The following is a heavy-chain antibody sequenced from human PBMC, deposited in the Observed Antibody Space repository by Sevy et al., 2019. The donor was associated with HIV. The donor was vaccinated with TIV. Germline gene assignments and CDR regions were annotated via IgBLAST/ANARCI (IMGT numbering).Heavy chain of an antibody. D-gene: IGHD3-3*01. V-gene: IGHV3-15*01. J-gene: IGHJ5*02. CDR2: IKSKTDGGSA. CDR1: GYTFNNAW. Sequence: GESLKISCAASGYTFNNAWMSWVRQAPGKGLEWLGRIKSKTDGGSAEYASPVKGRFTISRDDSKSTLYLQMNRLRTEDTGVYYCTGATVFGATWFDPWGQRALVTVSS. CDR3: TGATVFGATWFDP.